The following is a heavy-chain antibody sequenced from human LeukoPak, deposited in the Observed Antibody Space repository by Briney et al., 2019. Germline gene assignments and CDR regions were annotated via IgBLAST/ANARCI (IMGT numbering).Heavy chain of an antibody. D-gene: IGHD6-13*01. CDR2: IYHSGST. V-gene: IGHV4-4*02. J-gene: IGHJ5*01. CDR3: ARVLAAAGTWFDS. CDR1: GGSISSSNW. Sequence: PSETLSLTCAVSGGSISSSNWWSWVCQPPGKGLEWIGEIYHSGSTNYNPSLKSQVTISVDTSKNQFSLKLSFVTAADTAVYYCARVLAAAGTWFDSWGQGSLVTVSS.